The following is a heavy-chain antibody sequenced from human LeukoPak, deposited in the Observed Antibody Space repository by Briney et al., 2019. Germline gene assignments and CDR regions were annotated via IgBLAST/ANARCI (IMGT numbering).Heavy chain of an antibody. CDR3: ARSSWEDIVATITFEY. D-gene: IGHD5-12*01. CDR1: GFTFSAYT. Sequence: PGRSLRLSCAASGFTFSAYTMHWVRQAPGKGLEWGAVISYDGSYKYYADSVRGRFTISRDSSKNTLYLQMNSLRAEDTAVYYCARSSWEDIVATITFEYWGQGTLVTVSS. J-gene: IGHJ4*02. CDR2: ISYDGSYK. V-gene: IGHV3-30*04.